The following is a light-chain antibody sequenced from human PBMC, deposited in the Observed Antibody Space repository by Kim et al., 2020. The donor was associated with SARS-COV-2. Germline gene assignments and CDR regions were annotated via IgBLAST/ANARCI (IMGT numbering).Light chain of an antibody. CDR1: VSVNSTY. CDR3: QQYGSSPYT. CDR2: GAS. J-gene: IGKJ2*01. Sequence: LHRGERAPLTGRAMVSVNSTYLCWYQQRPGQDPGRRIYGASNRATGIPDRFSGSGSGTDFTLTISRLEPEDFAVYYCQQYGSSPYTFGQGTKLEI. V-gene: IGKV3-20*01.